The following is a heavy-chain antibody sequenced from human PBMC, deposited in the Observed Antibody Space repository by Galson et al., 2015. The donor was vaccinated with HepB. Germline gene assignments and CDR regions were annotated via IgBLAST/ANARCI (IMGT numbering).Heavy chain of an antibody. V-gene: IGHV3-33*08. Sequence: SLRLSCAASGFTFSSYGMHWVRQAPGKGLEWVAVIWYDGSNKYYADSVKGRFTISRDNSKNTLYLQMNSLRAEDTAVYYCARSVVVAATFDYWGQGTLVTVSS. CDR3: ARSVVVAATFDY. CDR2: IWYDGSNK. J-gene: IGHJ4*02. D-gene: IGHD2-15*01. CDR1: GFTFSSYG.